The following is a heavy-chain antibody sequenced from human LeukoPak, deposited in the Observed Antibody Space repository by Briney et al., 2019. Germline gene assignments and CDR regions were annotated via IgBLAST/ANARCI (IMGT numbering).Heavy chain of an antibody. CDR1: GGSISSSSYY. J-gene: IGHJ6*02. CDR3: ARLNCGGDCYLQIAGPADYYYGMDV. D-gene: IGHD2-21*02. V-gene: IGHV4-39*01. Sequence: PSGTLSLTCTVSGGSISSSSYYWGWIRQPPGKGLEWIGSIYYSGSTYYNPSLKSRVTISVDTSKNQFSLKLSSVTAADTAVYYCARLNCGGDCYLQIAGPADYYYGMDVWGQGTTVTVSS. CDR2: IYYSGST.